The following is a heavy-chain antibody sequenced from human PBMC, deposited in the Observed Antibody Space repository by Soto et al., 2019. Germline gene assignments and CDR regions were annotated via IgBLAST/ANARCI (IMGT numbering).Heavy chain of an antibody. Sequence: PGGSLRLSCAASGFTFSSYGMHWVRQAPGKGLEWVAVIWYDGSNKYYADSVKGRFTISRDNSKNTLYLQMNSLRAEDTAVYYCARAPGSSSSFDYWGQGTLVTVPQ. CDR2: IWYDGSNK. CDR3: ARAPGSSSSFDY. J-gene: IGHJ4*02. V-gene: IGHV3-33*01. CDR1: GFTFSSYG. D-gene: IGHD6-6*01.